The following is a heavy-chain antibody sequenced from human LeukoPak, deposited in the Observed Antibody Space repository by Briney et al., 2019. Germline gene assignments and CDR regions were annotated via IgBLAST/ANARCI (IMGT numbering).Heavy chain of an antibody. CDR2: VNEDGSAR. D-gene: IGHD1-26*01. CDR1: GFTFSAYW. CDR3: ARYSGAYYSFHY. V-gene: IGHV3-7*05. Sequence: QPGGSLRLSCAASGFTFSAYWMSWVRQAPGKGLEWVANVNEDGSARYYVDSVKGRFTVSRDNTRDSLYLQMNILRAEDTAVYFCARYSGAYYSFHYWGQGTLVTVSS. J-gene: IGHJ4*02.